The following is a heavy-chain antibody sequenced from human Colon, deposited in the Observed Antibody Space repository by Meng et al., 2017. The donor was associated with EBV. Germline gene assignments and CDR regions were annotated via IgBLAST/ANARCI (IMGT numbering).Heavy chain of an antibody. Sequence: QGHLVEVGAGVKEPGASVKVSCKASGYTFTSYAMHWVRQAPGQRLEWMGWINAGNGNTKYSQKFQGRVTITRDTSASTAYMELSSLRSEDTAVYYCARDHGVVVPGAMRINWFDPWGQGTLVTVSS. CDR3: ARDHGVVVPGAMRINWFDP. D-gene: IGHD2-2*01. V-gene: IGHV1-3*01. CDR2: INAGNGNT. J-gene: IGHJ5*02. CDR1: GYTFTSYA.